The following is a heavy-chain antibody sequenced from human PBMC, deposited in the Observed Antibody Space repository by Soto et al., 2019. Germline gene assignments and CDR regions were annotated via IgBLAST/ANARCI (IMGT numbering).Heavy chain of an antibody. J-gene: IGHJ5*02. V-gene: IGHV4-30-2*01. Sequence: SETLSLTCAVSGGSISSGGYSWSWIRQPPGKGLEWIGYIYHSGSTYYNPSLKSRVTISVDRSKNQFSLKLSPVTAADTAVYYCARVRTYYYDSSGAENWFDPWGQGTLVTVSS. CDR3: ARVRTYYYDSSGAENWFDP. CDR2: IYHSGST. D-gene: IGHD3-22*01. CDR1: GGSISSGGYS.